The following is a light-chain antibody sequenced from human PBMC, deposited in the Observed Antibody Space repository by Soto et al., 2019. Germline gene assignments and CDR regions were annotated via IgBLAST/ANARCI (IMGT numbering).Light chain of an antibody. J-gene: IGKJ4*01. CDR2: SAS. Sequence: EIVMTQSPATLSVSPGERATLSCRASQTISSNYVAWYQQKPGQAPRLLIYSASSRATGTPDRFSGSGSGTHFTLTISSLQPEDVAAYYCQKYNSAPLTFGGGTKVDNK. CDR3: QKYNSAPLT. V-gene: IGKV3D-15*01. CDR1: QTISSN.